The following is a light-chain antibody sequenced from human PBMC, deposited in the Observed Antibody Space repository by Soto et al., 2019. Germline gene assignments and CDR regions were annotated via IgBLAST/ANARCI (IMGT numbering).Light chain of an antibody. CDR2: GAS. CDR1: QSVSSN. J-gene: IGKJ1*01. CDR3: QQYNNWWT. V-gene: IGKV3-15*01. Sequence: EIVLTQSPATLSLSPGERATLSCRASQSVSSNLAWYQQKPGQAPRLLIYGASTRATGIPARFTGSGSGTEFTLTISSLQFDDSAVYYCQQYNNWWTFGQGTKVDIK.